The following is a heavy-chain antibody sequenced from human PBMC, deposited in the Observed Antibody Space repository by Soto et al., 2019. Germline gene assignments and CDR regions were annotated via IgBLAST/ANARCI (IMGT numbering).Heavy chain of an antibody. J-gene: IGHJ4*02. CDR2: INAGNGNT. D-gene: IGHD4-17*01. V-gene: IGHV1-3*01. CDR1: GYTFTSYS. CDR3: ARGRVGDPTDY. Sequence: ASVKVSCKASGYTFTSYSMHWVRQAPGQRLEWMGWINAGNGNTKYSQKFQGRVTITRDTSASTAYMELSSLRSEDTAVYYCARGRVGDPTDYWGQGTLVTVSS.